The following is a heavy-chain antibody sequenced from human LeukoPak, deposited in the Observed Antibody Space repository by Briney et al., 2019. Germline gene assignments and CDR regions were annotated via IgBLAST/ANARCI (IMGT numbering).Heavy chain of an antibody. D-gene: IGHD3-10*01. CDR1: GYTFTSYD. J-gene: IGHJ5*02. CDR2: MNPNSGNT. Sequence: ASVKVSCKASGYTFTSYDINWVRQATGQGLEWMGWMNPNSGNTGYAQKFQGRVTMTRNTSISTAYMELSSLRSEVTAVYYCARGQLYYYGSGSYWFDPWGQGTLVTVSS. V-gene: IGHV1-8*01. CDR3: ARGQLYYYGSGSYWFDP.